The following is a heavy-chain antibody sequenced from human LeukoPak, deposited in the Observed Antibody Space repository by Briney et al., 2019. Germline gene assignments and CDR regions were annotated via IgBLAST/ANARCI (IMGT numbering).Heavy chain of an antibody. D-gene: IGHD3-10*01. CDR2: ISYDGSNK. J-gene: IGHJ3*02. Sequence: PGGSLRLSCAASGFTFSSYAMHWVRQAPGKGREWVAIISYDGSNKYYADSVKGRFTISRDNSKNTLYLQMNSLRVEDMAVYYCARETVLLWFGGVGVAFGIWGQGTMVTVSS. V-gene: IGHV3-30-3*01. CDR1: GFTFSSYA. CDR3: ARETVLLWFGGVGVAFGI.